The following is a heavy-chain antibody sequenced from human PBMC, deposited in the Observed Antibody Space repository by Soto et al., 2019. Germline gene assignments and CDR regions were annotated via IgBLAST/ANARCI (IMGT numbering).Heavy chain of an antibody. D-gene: IGHD4-4*01. J-gene: IGHJ4*02. CDR2: INHSGST. V-gene: IGHV4-34*01. CDR1: GGSFSGYY. Sequence: PSETLSLTCAVYGGSFSGYYWSWIRQPPGKGLEWIGEINHSGSTNYNPSLKSRVTISVDTSKNQFSLKLSSVTAADTAVYYCAREPHYSNYVVDYWGQGTLVTVSS. CDR3: AREPHYSNYVVDY.